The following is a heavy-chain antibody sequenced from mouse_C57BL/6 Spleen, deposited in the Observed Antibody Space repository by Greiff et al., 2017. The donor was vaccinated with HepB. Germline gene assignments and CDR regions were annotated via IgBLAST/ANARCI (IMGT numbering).Heavy chain of an antibody. J-gene: IGHJ2*01. CDR3: GTCCEYDGDFDY. D-gene: IGHD2-4*01. V-gene: IGHV6-6*01. Sequence: DVMLVESGGGLVQPGGSMKLSCAASGFTFSDAWMDWVRQSPEKGLEWVAEIRNKANNNATYYAESVKGRFTISRVDSKSSVYLQMNSLRAADTDFYFYGTCCEYDGDFDYWGQGTTLTVSS. CDR2: IRNKANNNAT. CDR1: GFTFSDAW.